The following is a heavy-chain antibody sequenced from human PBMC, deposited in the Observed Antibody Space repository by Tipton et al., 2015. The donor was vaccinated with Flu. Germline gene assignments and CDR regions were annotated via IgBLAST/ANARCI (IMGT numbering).Heavy chain of an antibody. Sequence: GEALGTHYWTWFRQPAGERLEWIGRIFATGTAIYNPSLRSRVTMSVDTSKNQFSLNLTSVTAADTAVYYCARLPRHYGDYPLDYWGPGIMVTVS. CDR1: GEALGTHY. V-gene: IGHV4-4*07. J-gene: IGHJ4*01. CDR2: IFATGTA. CDR3: ARLPRHYGDYPLDY. D-gene: IGHD4-17*01.